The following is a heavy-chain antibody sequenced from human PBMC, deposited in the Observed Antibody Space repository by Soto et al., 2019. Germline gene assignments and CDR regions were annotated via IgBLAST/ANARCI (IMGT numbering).Heavy chain of an antibody. Sequence: ASVKVSCKASGYTFTGYYMHWVRQAPGQGLEWMGWINPNSGGTNYAQKFQGRVTMTRDTSISTAYMELSRLRSDDTAVYYCAREAQGYDFWSGYPTPYYYYYYGMDVWGQGTTVTVS. J-gene: IGHJ6*02. CDR3: AREAQGYDFWSGYPTPYYYYYYGMDV. CDR1: GYTFTGYY. D-gene: IGHD3-3*01. CDR2: INPNSGGT. V-gene: IGHV1-2*02.